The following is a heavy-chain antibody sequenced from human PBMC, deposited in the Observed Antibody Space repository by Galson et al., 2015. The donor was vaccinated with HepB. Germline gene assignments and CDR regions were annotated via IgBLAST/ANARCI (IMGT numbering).Heavy chain of an antibody. CDR3: AKGTERRLTTMTSHNYFDH. Sequence: SLRLSCAASGFAFGTHSMTWVRQAPGKGLQWVSTITAGGRTTYAESVTGRFTVSRDNSNNRVYLQMNSLRVADTAVSYCAKGTERRLTTMTSHNYFDHWGRGALVTVSS. CDR1: GFAFGTHS. V-gene: IGHV3-23*01. CDR2: ITAGGRT. J-gene: IGHJ4*02. D-gene: IGHD2-2*01.